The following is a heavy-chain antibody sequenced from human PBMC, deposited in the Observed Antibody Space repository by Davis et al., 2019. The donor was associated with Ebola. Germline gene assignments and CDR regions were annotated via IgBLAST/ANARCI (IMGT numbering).Heavy chain of an antibody. V-gene: IGHV3-21*01. Sequence: GESLKISCAASGFTFSSYSMNWVRQAPGKGLEWVSFISSSSNYIYYADSVKGRFTVSRDNAKNSLYLQMNSLRAEDTAVYYCVRDPALVVTGGGRFFGLWGRGTLVTVSS. CDR3: VRDPALVVTGGGRFFGL. D-gene: IGHD2-21*02. CDR1: GFTFSSYS. CDR2: ISSSSNYI. J-gene: IGHJ2*01.